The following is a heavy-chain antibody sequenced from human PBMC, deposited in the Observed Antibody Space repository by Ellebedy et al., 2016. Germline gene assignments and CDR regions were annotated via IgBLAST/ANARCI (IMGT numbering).Heavy chain of an antibody. V-gene: IGHV3-23*01. CDR2: ISAGGDIT. CDR3: YYGHYSGF. J-gene: IGHJ4*02. CDR1: GFTFRNFF. Sequence: GESLKISCVASGFTFRNFFMSWVRQAPGGGLEWVSTISAGGDITFSADSVKGRFTISRDNSRYTLYLQMDSLTAADTAVYYCYYGHYSGFWGQGTLVTVSS. D-gene: IGHD4-17*01.